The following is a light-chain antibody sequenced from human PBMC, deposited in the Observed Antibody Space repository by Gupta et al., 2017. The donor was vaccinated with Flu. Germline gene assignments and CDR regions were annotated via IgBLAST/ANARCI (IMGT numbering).Light chain of an antibody. V-gene: IGKV1-39*01. CDR1: QSISSY. Sequence: PSSLSASVGDRVTITCRASQSISSYVNWYQQKPGKAPKRLIYAASSLQSGVPSRFSGSGSGTDVTLTISSLQPEDFATYYCQKSYSNPLTFGQGTKVEIK. J-gene: IGKJ1*01. CDR2: AAS. CDR3: QKSYSNPLT.